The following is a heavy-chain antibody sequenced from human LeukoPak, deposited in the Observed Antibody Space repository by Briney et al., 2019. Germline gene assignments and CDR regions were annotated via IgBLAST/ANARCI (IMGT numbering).Heavy chain of an antibody. CDR2: IYNSGST. Sequence: SETLSLTCTVSGGSISSYYWSWIRQPPGKGLEWIGYIYNSGSTNYNPSLKSRVTISVDTSKNQFSLKLNSVTAADTAVYYCARVGWGSGWGDYCYYYMDVWGKGTTVTVSS. V-gene: IGHV4-59*01. CDR3: ARVGWGSGWGDYCYYYMDV. J-gene: IGHJ6*03. D-gene: IGHD6-19*01. CDR1: GGSISSYY.